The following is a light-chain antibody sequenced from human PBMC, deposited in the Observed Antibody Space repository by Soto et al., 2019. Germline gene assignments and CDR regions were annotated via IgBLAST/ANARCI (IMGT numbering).Light chain of an antibody. Sequence: EVVMTQSPLSLPVTLGQPASISCRSSYSLIHSDGDTYLNWFQQRPGQSPRRLIYEVSNRDSGVPERFTGSGSGTDFTLKISRVEAEDVGIYYCMQGTHWPWTFGRGTEVEIK. CDR2: EVS. CDR3: MQGTHWPWT. J-gene: IGKJ1*01. V-gene: IGKV2-30*02. CDR1: YSLIHSDGDTY.